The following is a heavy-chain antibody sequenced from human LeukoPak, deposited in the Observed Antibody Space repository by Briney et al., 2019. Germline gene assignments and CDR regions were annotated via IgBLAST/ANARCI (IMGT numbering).Heavy chain of an antibody. Sequence: SETLSLTCTVSGGSISSYYWSWIRQPAGKGLEWIGRIYTSGSTNYNPSLKSRVTMSVDTSKNQFSLKLSSVTAADTAVYYCARDADYYGSGSYYREYYYYYMDVWGKGTTVTVSS. V-gene: IGHV4-4*07. CDR3: ARDADYYGSGSYYREYYYYYMDV. CDR2: IYTSGST. CDR1: GGSISSYY. J-gene: IGHJ6*03. D-gene: IGHD3-10*01.